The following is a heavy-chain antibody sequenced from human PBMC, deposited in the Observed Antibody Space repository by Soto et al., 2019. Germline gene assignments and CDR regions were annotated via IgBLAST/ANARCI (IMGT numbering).Heavy chain of an antibody. Sequence: QGHLVQSGAEVKKPGASVKVSCKGSGYAFTTYGITWVRQAPGQGLEWLGWISAHNGNTNYAQKHQGRVTVTRDTSTSTAYMELRSLRSDDTAVYYCARGRYGDYWGQGALVTVSS. CDR2: ISAHNGNT. CDR1: GYAFTTYG. CDR3: ARGRYGDY. J-gene: IGHJ4*02. D-gene: IGHD1-1*01. V-gene: IGHV1-18*01.